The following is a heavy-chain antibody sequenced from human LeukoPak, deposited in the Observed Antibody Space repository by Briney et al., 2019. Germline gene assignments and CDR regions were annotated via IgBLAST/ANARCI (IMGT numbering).Heavy chain of an antibody. CDR3: AKEIFSGLLYIDY. Sequence: GSLRLSCAASGFTFSSSSISWVRQAPGEGLEWVSAITDAVGSTHYADSVKGRFTISSDNSKNTVYLQMNSLRPEDMAVYYCAKEIFSGLLYIDYWGQGTLVTVSS. CDR1: GFTFSSSS. D-gene: IGHD5-12*01. CDR2: ITDAVGST. V-gene: IGHV3-23*01. J-gene: IGHJ4*02.